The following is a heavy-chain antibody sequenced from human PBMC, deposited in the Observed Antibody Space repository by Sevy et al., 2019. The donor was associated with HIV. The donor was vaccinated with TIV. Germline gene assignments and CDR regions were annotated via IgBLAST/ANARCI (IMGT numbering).Heavy chain of an antibody. J-gene: IGHJ4*02. Sequence: GGSLRLSCAASGFPFSSYGMSWVRQAPGKGLEWVSVINGGGGGTYYAASVKGRFTISRDNSKNTLFLQMISLRAEDTAVYYCVKDQGWDLLGYFDYWGQGTLVTVSS. CDR3: VKDQGWDLLGYFDY. D-gene: IGHD1-26*01. CDR1: GFPFSSYG. V-gene: IGHV3-23*01. CDR2: INGGGGGT.